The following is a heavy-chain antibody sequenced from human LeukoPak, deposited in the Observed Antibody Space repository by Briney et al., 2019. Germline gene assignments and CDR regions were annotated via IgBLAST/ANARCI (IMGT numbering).Heavy chain of an antibody. D-gene: IGHD1-26*01. V-gene: IGHV3-74*03. Sequence: GGSLRLSCAASGFTFSNYWIHWVRQAPGKGLVWVSRIDNAGSITTYADSVKGRFTISRDNSKNTLYLQMNSLRAEDTAVYYCAKDYEWELPVYFDYWGQGTLVTVSS. CDR1: GFTFSNYW. CDR3: AKDYEWELPVYFDY. J-gene: IGHJ4*02. CDR2: IDNAGSIT.